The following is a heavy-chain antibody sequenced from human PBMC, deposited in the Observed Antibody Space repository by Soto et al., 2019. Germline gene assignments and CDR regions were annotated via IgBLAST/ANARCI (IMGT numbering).Heavy chain of an antibody. CDR1: GYVFANYR. Sequence: GESLKISCEASGYVFANYRIGWVRQMPGKGLEWMGIIYPGDSDTTYSPSFQGHVTISADKSISTVYLQWSSLEASDTAIYYCARAPSHGWYQHFDYWGQGTLVTVSS. J-gene: IGHJ4*02. D-gene: IGHD6-19*01. CDR3: ARAPSHGWYQHFDY. V-gene: IGHV5-51*01. CDR2: IYPGDSDT.